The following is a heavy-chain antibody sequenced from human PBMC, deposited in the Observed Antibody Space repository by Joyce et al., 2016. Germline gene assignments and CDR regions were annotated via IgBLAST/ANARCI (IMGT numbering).Heavy chain of an antibody. CDR2: ISSSGNTI. CDR3: ARGLQYSSGWGYFDY. J-gene: IGHJ4*02. V-gene: IGHV3-11*01. Sequence: QVQLVESGGGLVKPGGSLRLSCAASGFTLSDYSMSWFRQAPGKGREWVSYISSSGNTIYYADSVKGRFTISRDNAKNSLYLQMNSLRAEDTAVYYCARGLQYSSGWGYFDYWGQGTLVTVSS. D-gene: IGHD6-19*01. CDR1: GFTLSDYS.